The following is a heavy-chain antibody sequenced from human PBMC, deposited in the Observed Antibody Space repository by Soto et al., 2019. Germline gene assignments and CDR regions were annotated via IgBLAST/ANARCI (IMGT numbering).Heavy chain of an antibody. Sequence: ASVKVSCKASGYTFTSYAMHWVRQAPGQRLEWMGWINAGNGNTKYSQKFQGRVTITRDTSASTTYMELSSLRSEDTAVYYCASSYLGTKPYVMAVWGQGTTDTGSS. D-gene: IGHD2-8*01. CDR3: ASSYLGTKPYVMAV. V-gene: IGHV1-3*01. CDR2: INAGNGNT. J-gene: IGHJ6*01. CDR1: GYTFTSYA.